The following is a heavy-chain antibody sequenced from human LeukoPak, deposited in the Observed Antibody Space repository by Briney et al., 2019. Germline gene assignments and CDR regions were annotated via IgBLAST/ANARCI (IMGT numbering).Heavy chain of an antibody. CDR1: GFTFSSYS. D-gene: IGHD3-16*01. CDR3: ARGGGLDV. V-gene: IGHV3-48*04. J-gene: IGHJ6*02. Sequence: GGSLRLSCAASGFTFSSYSMNWVRQAPGKGLEWVSHITASGTAMFYADSVKGRFTISRDNAKNTLYLQMSNLRAEDTAVYFCARGGGLDVWGQGATVTVSS. CDR2: ITASGTAM.